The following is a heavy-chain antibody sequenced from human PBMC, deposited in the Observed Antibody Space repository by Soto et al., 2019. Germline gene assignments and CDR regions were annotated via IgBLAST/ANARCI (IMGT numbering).Heavy chain of an antibody. CDR2: IYYSGST. CDR1: GGSISSYY. CDR3: ARGKYYDDSSGYPTLDY. J-gene: IGHJ4*02. Sequence: SETLSLTCIVSGGSISSYYWSWIRQPPGKGLEWIGYIYYSGSTNYNPSIKSRVTMSVDTYKNQFSLKLSSVTTADTVVYYCARGKYYDDSSGYPTLDYWGQGTLVTVAS. V-gene: IGHV4-59*01. D-gene: IGHD3-22*01.